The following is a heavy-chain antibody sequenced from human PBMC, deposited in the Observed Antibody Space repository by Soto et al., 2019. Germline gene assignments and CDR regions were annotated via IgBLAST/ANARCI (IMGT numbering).Heavy chain of an antibody. CDR1: GGTFSSYT. CDR3: AGDLIGSSSWYVPDV. J-gene: IGHJ6*02. D-gene: IGHD6-13*01. CDR2: IIPILGIA. V-gene: IGHV1-69*08. Sequence: QVQLVQSGAEVKKPGSSVKVSCKASGGTFSSYTISWVRQAPGQGLEWMGRIIPILGIANYAQKFQGRVTITADKSTTTAYRVLSSLRSEDTAVYYCAGDLIGSSSWYVPDVWGQGTMVTVSS.